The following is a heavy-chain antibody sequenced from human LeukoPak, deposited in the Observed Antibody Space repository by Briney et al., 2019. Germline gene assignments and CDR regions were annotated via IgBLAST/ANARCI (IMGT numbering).Heavy chain of an antibody. CDR2: IVVGSGNT. D-gene: IGHD5-18*01. CDR3: AAASGYSYGRSADY. Sequence: ASVKVSCKASGFTFTSSAVQWVRQARGQRLEWIGWIVVGSGNTNYAQKFQERVTITRDMSTSTAYMELSSLRSEDTAVYYRAAASGYSYGRSADYWGQGTLVTVSS. V-gene: IGHV1-58*01. CDR1: GFTFTSSA. J-gene: IGHJ4*02.